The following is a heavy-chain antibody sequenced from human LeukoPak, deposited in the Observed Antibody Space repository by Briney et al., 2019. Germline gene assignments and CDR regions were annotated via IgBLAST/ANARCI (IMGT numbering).Heavy chain of an antibody. Sequence: GGSLRLSCAASGFTFSSYSMNWVRQAPGKGLEWVSSISSSSSYIYYADSVKGRFTISRDNAKNSLYLQMNSLRAEDTAMYYCARDPGSGYDPHTDYWGQGTLVTVSS. CDR2: ISSSSSYI. J-gene: IGHJ4*02. V-gene: IGHV3-21*01. D-gene: IGHD5-12*01. CDR1: GFTFSSYS. CDR3: ARDPGSGYDPHTDY.